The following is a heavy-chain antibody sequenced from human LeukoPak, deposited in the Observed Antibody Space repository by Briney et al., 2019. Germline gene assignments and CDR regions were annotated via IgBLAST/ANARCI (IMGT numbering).Heavy chain of an antibody. CDR1: GGSISSGGYS. CDR3: ARDNYSYGPDY. Sequence: SETLSLTCAVSGGSISSGGYSWSWIRQPPGKGLEWIGYIYHSGSTYYNPSLKSRVTISVDRSKNQFSLKLSSVTAADTAVYYCARDNYSYGPDYWGQGTLVTVSS. CDR2: IYHSGST. D-gene: IGHD5-18*01. V-gene: IGHV4-30-2*01. J-gene: IGHJ4*02.